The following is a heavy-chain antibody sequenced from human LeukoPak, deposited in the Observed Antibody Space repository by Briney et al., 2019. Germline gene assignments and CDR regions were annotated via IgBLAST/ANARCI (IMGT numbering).Heavy chain of an antibody. CDR3: ARDYGVGVTTFDY. CDR2: ISGSGEST. J-gene: IGHJ4*02. CDR1: GFTFSSYA. D-gene: IGHD4-11*01. Sequence: GGSLRLSCAASGFTFSSYAMSWVRQAPGKGLEWVSVISGSGESTYYADSVKGQFTISRDNSKNTLYLQLNSLRADDTAVYYCARDYGVGVTTFDYWGQGTLVTVSS. V-gene: IGHV3-23*01.